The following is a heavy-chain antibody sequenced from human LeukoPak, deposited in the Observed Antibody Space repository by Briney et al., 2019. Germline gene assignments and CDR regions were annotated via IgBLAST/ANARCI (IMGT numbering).Heavy chain of an antibody. J-gene: IGHJ6*03. CDR3: ARRVGRWFGERAYYYNYMDV. D-gene: IGHD3-10*01. V-gene: IGHV4-34*01. Sequence: GSLRLSCAASGFTFSNAWMSWVRQPPGKGLEWIGEINHRRSTKYSPSLKSRVTISVDTSKNQFSLRLSSVTAADTAVYYCARRVGRWFGERAYYYNYMDVWGKGTTVTISS. CDR1: GFTFSNAW. CDR2: INHRRST.